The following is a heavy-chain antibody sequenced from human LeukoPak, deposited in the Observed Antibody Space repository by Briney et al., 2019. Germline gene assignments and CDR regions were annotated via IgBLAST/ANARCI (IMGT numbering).Heavy chain of an antibody. V-gene: IGHV3-74*01. D-gene: IGHD6-13*01. J-gene: IGHJ5*02. Sequence: GGSLRLSCAASGFSFSNNWMHWVRQVPGKGLVWVARIRGDGGDTNYADSVRGRFTISRDNAKNTLYLQMNSLRAEDTAVYYCAKGSSWYRWFDPWGQGTLVTVSS. CDR2: IRGDGGDT. CDR3: AKGSSWYRWFDP. CDR1: GFSFSNNW.